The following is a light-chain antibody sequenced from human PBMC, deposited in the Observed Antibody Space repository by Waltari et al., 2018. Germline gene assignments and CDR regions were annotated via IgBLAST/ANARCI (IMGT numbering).Light chain of an antibody. Sequence: DIQMTQSPSSLSASVGDRVTVTCRASQDINNSLAWYQQKPGQAPKLLLYFASTLESGVPSRFSGGGSWTEYTLTISSLQPEDFAIYFCQQLYSTPRTFGQGTKVDIK. V-gene: IGKV1-NL1*01. CDR1: QDINNS. CDR3: QQLYSTPRT. CDR2: FAS. J-gene: IGKJ1*01.